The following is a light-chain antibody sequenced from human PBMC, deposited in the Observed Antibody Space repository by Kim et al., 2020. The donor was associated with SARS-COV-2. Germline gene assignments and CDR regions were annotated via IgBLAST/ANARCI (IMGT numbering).Light chain of an antibody. CDR2: DAS. CDR3: QQYNSHWT. Sequence: SATVGDRVNITCRGGQSSGRWLAWYQQKPGKAPRLLIYDASSLDSRVPSRFSGSGYGTEFTLTISRLQPDDFATYYCQQYNSHWTFGQGTKVEIK. V-gene: IGKV1-5*01. CDR1: QSSGRW. J-gene: IGKJ1*01.